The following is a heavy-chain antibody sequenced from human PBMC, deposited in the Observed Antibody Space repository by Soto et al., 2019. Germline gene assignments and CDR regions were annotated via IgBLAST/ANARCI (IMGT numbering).Heavy chain of an antibody. D-gene: IGHD2-15*01. CDR1: GGSISSSSYY. CDR2: IYYSGST. CDR3: ARQGGSRGFSKNWFDP. V-gene: IGHV4-39*01. J-gene: IGHJ5*02. Sequence: KPSETLSLTCTVSGGSISSSSYYWGWIRQPPGKGLEWIGSIYYSGSTYYNPSLKSRVTISVDTSKNQFSLKLSSVTAADTAVYYCARQGGSRGFSKNWFDPWGQGTLVTVSS.